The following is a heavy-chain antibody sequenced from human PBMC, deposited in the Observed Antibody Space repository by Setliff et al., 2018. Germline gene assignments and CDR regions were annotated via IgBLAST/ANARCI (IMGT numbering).Heavy chain of an antibody. V-gene: IGHV1-24*01. J-gene: IGHJ4*02. CDR2: FDPEDGER. CDR3: ATGFLRYDILTGYYQRPHYFEY. D-gene: IGHD3-9*01. CDR1: GSTVTESS. Sequence: ASVKVSCKVSGSTVTESSMHWVRQAPGKGLEWMGGFDPEDGERIYAQHFQGRLTMTEDTSTDTAYMELSGLRSEDTAVYYCATGFLRYDILTGYYQRPHYFEYWGQGTLVTVSS.